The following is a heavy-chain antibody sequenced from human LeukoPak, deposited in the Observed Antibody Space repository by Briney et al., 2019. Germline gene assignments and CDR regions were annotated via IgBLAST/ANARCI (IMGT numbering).Heavy chain of an antibody. V-gene: IGHV4-39*01. CDR1: GGSISSTTYY. D-gene: IGHD7-27*01. CDR3: ASSLGY. J-gene: IGHJ4*02. CDR2: IYKAGNT. Sequence: SETLSLTCTVSGGSISSTTYYWAWIRQPPGKGLEWIGSIYKAGNTNYSPSLRSRVFISVDTSNNQFSLSLSSVTAADTAVYYCASSLGYWGQGTLVTVSS.